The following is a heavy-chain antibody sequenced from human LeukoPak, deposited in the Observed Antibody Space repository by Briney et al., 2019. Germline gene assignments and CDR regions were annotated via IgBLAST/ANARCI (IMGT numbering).Heavy chain of an antibody. V-gene: IGHV4-4*07. CDR3: ARGRRGYSYGYPFDY. CDR2: IYTSGST. J-gene: IGHJ4*02. D-gene: IGHD5-18*01. CDR1: GVSISSYY. Sequence: PSETLSLTCTVSGVSISSYYWSWIRQPAGKGLEWIGRIYTSGSTNYNPSLKSRVTMSVDTSKNQFSLKLSSVTAADTAVYYCARGRRGYSYGYPFDYWGQGTLVTVSS.